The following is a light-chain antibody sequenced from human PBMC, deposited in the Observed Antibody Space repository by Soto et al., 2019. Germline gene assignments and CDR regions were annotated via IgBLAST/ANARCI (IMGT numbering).Light chain of an antibody. V-gene: IGKV1-5*03. J-gene: IGKJ1*01. CDR1: QSISTR. CDR3: QQYNDNWT. CDR2: KAS. Sequence: DIQMTQSPSTLSASVGDRVTITCRASQSISTRLAWYQQKPGKAPKLLIYKASTLQSGVPSRFSGSGSGTDFTLTITSLQPDDSATYYCQQYNDNWTFGQGTKV.